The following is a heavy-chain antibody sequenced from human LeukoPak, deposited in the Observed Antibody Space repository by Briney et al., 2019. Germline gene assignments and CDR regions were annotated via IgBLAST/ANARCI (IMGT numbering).Heavy chain of an antibody. D-gene: IGHD3-10*01. Sequence: PSDTLSLTCSVSGGSISRYYWSWIRQPAGKGLEGMGRIYTSGSTNYNPSLKSRVTISVDTSKNQFSLKLRSVPAADTAVYYCARDMVRGVILGAFDIWGQGTMVTVSS. CDR3: ARDMVRGVILGAFDI. CDR2: IYTSGST. V-gene: IGHV4-4*07. J-gene: IGHJ3*02. CDR1: GGSISRYY.